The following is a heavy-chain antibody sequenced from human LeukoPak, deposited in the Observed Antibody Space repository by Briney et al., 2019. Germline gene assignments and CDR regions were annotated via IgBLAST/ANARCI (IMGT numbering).Heavy chain of an antibody. CDR1: GFTFSSYG. Sequence: GGSLRLSCAASGFTFSSYGMHWVRQAPGKGLEWVAVISYDGSNKYYADSVKGRFTISRDNSKNTLYLQMNSLRAEDTAVYYCAKDRASHFDYWGQGTLVTVSS. CDR2: ISYDGSNK. V-gene: IGHV3-30*18. CDR3: AKDRASHFDY. J-gene: IGHJ4*02.